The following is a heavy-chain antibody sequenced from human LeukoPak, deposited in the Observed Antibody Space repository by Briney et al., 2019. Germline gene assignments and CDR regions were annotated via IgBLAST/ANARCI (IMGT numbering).Heavy chain of an antibody. CDR1: GFTFSDYY. D-gene: IGHD6-13*01. CDR3: AKDQRAAAGWGFDP. V-gene: IGHV3-11*04. CDR2: ISSSGSTI. J-gene: IGHJ5*02. Sequence: GGSLRLSCAASGFTFSDYYMSWIRQAPGKGLEWVSYISSSGSTIYYADSVKGRFTISRDNAKNNSKNTLYLQMNSLRPEDTAVYYCAKDQRAAAGWGFDPWGQGTLVTVSS.